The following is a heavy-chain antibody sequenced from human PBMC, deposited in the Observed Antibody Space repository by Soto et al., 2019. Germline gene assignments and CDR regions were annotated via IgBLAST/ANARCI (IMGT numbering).Heavy chain of an antibody. CDR1: GFTFDDYG. CDR3: ARTKYSSGWYNFDY. V-gene: IGHV3-20*01. J-gene: IGHJ4*02. CDR2: INWNGGST. Sequence: GGSLRLSCAASGFTFDDYGMSWVRQAPGKGLEWVSGINWNGGSTGYADSVKGRFTISRDNAKNSLYLQMNSLRAEDTALYHCARTKYSSGWYNFDYWGQGTLVTVS. D-gene: IGHD6-19*01.